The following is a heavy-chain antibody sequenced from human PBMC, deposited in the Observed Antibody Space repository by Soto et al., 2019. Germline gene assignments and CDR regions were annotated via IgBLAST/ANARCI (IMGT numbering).Heavy chain of an antibody. CDR2: SSNSGSFT. CDR1: GFTFSDHY. Sequence: GGSLRLSCAASGFTFSDHYMSWIRQAPGKGLEWIGYSSNSGSFTRYADSVKGRFSISRDNAKNSLYLQINSLRGDDTAIYYRVRSGDNYNLLDYWGQGTPVTVSS. D-gene: IGHD1-1*01. J-gene: IGHJ4*02. V-gene: IGHV3-11*06. CDR3: VRSGDNYNLLDY.